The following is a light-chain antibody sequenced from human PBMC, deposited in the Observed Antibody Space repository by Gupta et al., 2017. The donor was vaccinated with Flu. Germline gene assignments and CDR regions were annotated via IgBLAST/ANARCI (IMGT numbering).Light chain of an antibody. CDR2: AAS. V-gene: IGKV1-39*01. J-gene: IGKJ4*01. CDR3: QQNYTTLD. CDR1: QNIRNY. Sequence: DIQMTQSPSSLSASVGDRVTITCRASQNIRNYLNWYQHKPGKAPKLLIYAASRLHSGVPSRFSGSGSGTDFILTISGLQPEDFATYFWQQNYTTLDFGGGTKVEI.